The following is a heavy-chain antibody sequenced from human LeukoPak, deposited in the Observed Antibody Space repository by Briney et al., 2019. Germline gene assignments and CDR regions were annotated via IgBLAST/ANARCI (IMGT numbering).Heavy chain of an antibody. V-gene: IGHV1-2*06. D-gene: IGHD1-14*01. Sequence: ASVTVSCKASGYTFTGYYIHWVRQAPGQGLEWMGRINPSSGGTNYAQKFQGTVTMTRDTSISTAYMELSRLRSDDTAVYYCARKPEGMDVWGQGTTVTVS. J-gene: IGHJ6*02. CDR1: GYTFTGYY. CDR3: ARKPEGMDV. CDR2: INPSSGGT.